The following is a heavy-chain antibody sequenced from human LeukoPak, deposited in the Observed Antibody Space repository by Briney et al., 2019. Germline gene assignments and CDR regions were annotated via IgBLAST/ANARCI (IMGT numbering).Heavy chain of an antibody. CDR2: ISHDGSLK. D-gene: IGHD3-10*01. V-gene: IGHV3-30*18. J-gene: IGHJ3*01. Sequence: GGSLRLSCAASGFSFSNFGMHWVRQAPGKGLGGVAVISHDGSLKYYLDSVKGRFTISRDNSKNTLYLQMDSLRVEDTAVYYCAKKNSYGSGAGDPLDVWGHGTLVTVSS. CDR1: GFSFSNFG. CDR3: AKKNSYGSGAGDPLDV.